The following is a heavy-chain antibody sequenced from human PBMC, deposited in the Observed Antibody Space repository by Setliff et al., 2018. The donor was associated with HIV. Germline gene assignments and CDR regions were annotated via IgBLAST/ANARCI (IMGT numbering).Heavy chain of an antibody. Sequence: TSETLSLTCSVSGGPITSNTYFWDWIRQAPGKGLEWIGSIYHSGNTYYNPSLKSRVSISVDTSKRQFSLKLTSVTAGDSALYYCARRRGQKATGWYYFDFWGQGALVTVPQ. J-gene: IGHJ4*02. V-gene: IGHV4-39*01. CDR3: ARRRGQKATGWYYFDF. CDR2: IYHSGNT. CDR1: GGPITSNTYF. D-gene: IGHD6-19*01.